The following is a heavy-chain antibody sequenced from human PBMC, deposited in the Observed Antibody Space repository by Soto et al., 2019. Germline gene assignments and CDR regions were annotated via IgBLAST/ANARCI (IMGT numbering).Heavy chain of an antibody. CDR1: GYDFNTNW. D-gene: IGHD3-3*01. V-gene: IGHV5-51*01. J-gene: IGHJ4*02. CDR3: ARLPRDCNKTSCYYADH. CDR2: MYPGDSDT. Sequence: XESLKISCMGSGYDFNTNWFGWVRQLPGRGLEWVGIMYPGDSDTRYNPSLQGHVTLSVDVTVSTAFLQWRSLETSDTGMYFCARLPRDCNKTSCYYADHWGQGTQVTVSS.